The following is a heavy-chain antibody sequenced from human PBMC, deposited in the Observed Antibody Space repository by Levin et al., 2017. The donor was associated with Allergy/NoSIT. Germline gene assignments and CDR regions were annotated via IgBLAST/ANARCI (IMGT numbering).Heavy chain of an antibody. CDR3: ARDRRSGNTDGFDI. J-gene: IGHJ3*02. V-gene: IGHV1-3*01. D-gene: IGHD1-26*01. CDR1: GFPLTA. Sequence: AASVKVSCKASGFPLTAHWVRQAPGQRLEWMGWINAGDGNTRYSQKLQGRVTFTGDSFASTVYMELSSLTSEDTAVYYCARDRRSGNTDGFDIWGQGTMVTVSS. CDR2: INAGDGNT.